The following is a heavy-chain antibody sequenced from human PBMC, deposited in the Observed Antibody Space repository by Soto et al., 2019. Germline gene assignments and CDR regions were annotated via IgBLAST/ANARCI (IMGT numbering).Heavy chain of an antibody. J-gene: IGHJ4*02. CDR3: AKVRGCYRHSDFDS. CDR2: IGWNTGNI. CDR1: GFNFDNFA. D-gene: IGHD1-26*01. V-gene: IGHV3-9*01. Sequence: VQLVESGGASVQPGRSLRLSCAASGFNFDNFAMHWGRQAPGKGLEWVSGIGWNTGNIGYGDSVEGRFTISRDNAKKTLYLQMDCLRSEEPALYYCAKVRGCYRHSDFDSWGQGTLVTVPS.